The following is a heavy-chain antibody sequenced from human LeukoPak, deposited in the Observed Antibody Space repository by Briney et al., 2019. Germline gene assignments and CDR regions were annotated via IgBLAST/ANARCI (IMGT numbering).Heavy chain of an antibody. J-gene: IGHJ4*02. CDR1: GYTSTSYD. CDR3: ARDSFASTYGSGSYYTQFDY. V-gene: IGHV1-18*01. CDR2: ISAYNGNT. Sequence: ASVKVSCQASGYTSTSYDINWVRQATGQGLEWMGWISAYNGNTNYAQKLQGRVTMTTDTSTSTAYMELRSLRSDDTAVYYCARDSFASTYGSGSYYTQFDYWGQGTLVTVSS. D-gene: IGHD3-10*01.